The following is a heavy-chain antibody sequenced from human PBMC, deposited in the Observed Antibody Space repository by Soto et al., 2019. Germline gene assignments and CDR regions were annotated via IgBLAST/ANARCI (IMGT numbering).Heavy chain of an antibody. V-gene: IGHV1-69*13. CDR3: AREFGGPQQLLTWGSSGWPPYYFDY. Sequence: GASVKVSCKASGGTLSSYAISWVRQAPGQGLEWMGGIIPIFGTANYAQKFQGRVTITADESTSTAYMELSSLRSEDTAVYYCAREFGGPQQLLTWGSSGWPPYYFDYWGQGTLATVSS. CDR1: GGTLSSYA. CDR2: IIPIFGTA. D-gene: IGHD6-19*01. J-gene: IGHJ4*02.